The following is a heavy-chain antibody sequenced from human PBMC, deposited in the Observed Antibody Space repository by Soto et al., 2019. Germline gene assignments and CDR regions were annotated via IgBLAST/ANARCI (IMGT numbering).Heavy chain of an antibody. Sequence: PSKTLSLTCTVSGGSISSYYWSWIRQPPGKGLEWIGYIYYSGSTNYNPSLKSRVTISVDTSKNQFSLRLSSVTAADTAVYYCARDLDAFDIWGQGTMFTVSS. V-gene: IGHV4-59*01. CDR3: ARDLDAFDI. CDR2: IYYSGST. J-gene: IGHJ3*02. CDR1: GGSISSYY.